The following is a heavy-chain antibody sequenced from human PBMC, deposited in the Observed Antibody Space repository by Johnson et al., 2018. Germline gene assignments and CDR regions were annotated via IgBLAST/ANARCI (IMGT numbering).Heavy chain of an antibody. Sequence: QVQLVQSGAEVQKPGSSVEVSCKASGGTFSSSAISWVRQAPGQGLEWMGGIIPILGTAHHAQKFQGRVTITADESTSTAHMELGSRRSEGTAVYYWARRWGVVAADMFDPWGQGTLVTVSS. V-gene: IGHV1-69*12. CDR2: IIPILGTA. D-gene: IGHD2-15*01. J-gene: IGHJ5*02. CDR1: GGTFSSSA. CDR3: ARRWGVVAADMFDP.